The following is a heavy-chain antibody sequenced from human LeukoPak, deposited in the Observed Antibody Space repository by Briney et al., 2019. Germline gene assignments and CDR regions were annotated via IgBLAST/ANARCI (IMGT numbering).Heavy chain of an antibody. Sequence: SVKVSCKASGGTFSSYAISWVRQAPGQGLEWMGGIIPIFGTANYAQKFQGRVTITADDSTSTAYLELSSLRSEDTAVYYCARTPLRFLEWLSTPNYYYYYMDVWGKGTTVTVSS. CDR2: IIPIFGTA. J-gene: IGHJ6*03. CDR1: GGTFSSYA. D-gene: IGHD3-3*01. CDR3: ARTPLRFLEWLSTPNYYYYYMDV. V-gene: IGHV1-69*13.